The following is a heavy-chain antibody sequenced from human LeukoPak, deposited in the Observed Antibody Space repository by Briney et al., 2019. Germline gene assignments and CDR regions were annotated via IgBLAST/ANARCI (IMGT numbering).Heavy chain of an antibody. CDR2: MNPYSGNT. Sequence: EASVKVSCKASGYTFTNYDIHWVRQATGQGLEWMGWMNPYSGNTGYAQNFQGRITITRNTSISTAYMELSSLRSEDTAVYYCARTQQLVLRSPLDPWGQGTLVTVSS. V-gene: IGHV1-8*03. CDR1: GYTFTNYD. CDR3: ARTQQLVLRSPLDP. D-gene: IGHD6-13*01. J-gene: IGHJ5*02.